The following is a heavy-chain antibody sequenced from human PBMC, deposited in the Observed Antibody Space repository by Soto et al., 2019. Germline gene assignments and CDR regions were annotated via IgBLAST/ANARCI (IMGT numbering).Heavy chain of an antibody. CDR3: ARERPDYTPSLRYFEL. CDR2: IYYSGST. CDR1: GGSISSGDYY. J-gene: IGHJ2*01. D-gene: IGHD4-4*01. V-gene: IGHV4-30-4*01. Sequence: QVQLQESGPGLVNPSQTLSLTCTVSGGSISSGDYYWSWIRQPPGKGLEWIGYIYYSGSTFYNPSLKSRVTMSVDTSKNQFSLKLSSVTAADTSVYYCARERPDYTPSLRYFELWGRGTLVTVSS.